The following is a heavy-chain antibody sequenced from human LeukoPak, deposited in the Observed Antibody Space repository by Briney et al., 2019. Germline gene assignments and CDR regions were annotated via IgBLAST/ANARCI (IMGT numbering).Heavy chain of an antibody. CDR1: GYSFTSYW. V-gene: IGHV5-51*01. CDR2: IYPGDSDT. D-gene: IGHD1-1*01. CDR3: ARAVPYYFDY. Sequence: GESLEISCQGSGYSFTSYWIGWVRQMPGKGLEWMGIIYPGDSDTRYSPSFQGQVTISADKSISTTYLQWSSLKASDTAMYYCARAVPYYFDYWGQGTLVTVSS. J-gene: IGHJ4*02.